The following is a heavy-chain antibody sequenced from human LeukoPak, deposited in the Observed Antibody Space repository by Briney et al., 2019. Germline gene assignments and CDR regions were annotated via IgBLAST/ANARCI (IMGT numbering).Heavy chain of an antibody. CDR2: ISWNSGSI. CDR3: AKDRGHYYDSSGHFDY. CDR1: GLPFDDYA. Sequence: GGSLRLFCAASGLPFDDYAMHWVRQAPGKGPGWVSGISWNSGSIGYADSVKGRFTISRDNAKNSLYLQMNSLRAEDTALYYCAKDRGHYYDSSGHFDYWGQGTLVTVSS. D-gene: IGHD3-22*01. J-gene: IGHJ4*02. V-gene: IGHV3-9*01.